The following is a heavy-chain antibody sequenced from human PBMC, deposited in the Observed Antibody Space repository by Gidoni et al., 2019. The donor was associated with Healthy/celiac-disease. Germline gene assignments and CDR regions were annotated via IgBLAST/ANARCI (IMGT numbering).Heavy chain of an antibody. Sequence: QVQLVQSGAEVKKPGASVKVSCKASDYTFPSYGIGWVRQAPGQGLEWMGWIRSHNGNTNYAQNLQDRVTMTIDTSTSTAYMELTSLISDDTAVYYCAMTSGSWYFDFWGRGTLVTVSS. CDR2: IRSHNGNT. J-gene: IGHJ2*01. CDR1: DYTFPSYG. V-gene: IGHV1-18*01. D-gene: IGHD1-26*01. CDR3: AMTSGSWYFDF.